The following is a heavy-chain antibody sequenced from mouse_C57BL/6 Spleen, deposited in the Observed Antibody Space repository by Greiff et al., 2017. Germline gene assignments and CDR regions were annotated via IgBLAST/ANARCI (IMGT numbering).Heavy chain of an antibody. D-gene: IGHD2-5*01. J-gene: IGHJ4*01. Sequence: QVQLKQSGAELVRPGASVTLSCKASGYTFTDYEMHWVKQTPVHGLEWIGALDPETGGPAYNQKVKGKAILTADKSSSTAYMELRSLTSEDSAVYYCTRPPYYSNFYYAMDYWGQGTSVTVSS. CDR2: LDPETGGP. CDR3: TRPPYYSNFYYAMDY. CDR1: GYTFTDYE. V-gene: IGHV1-15*01.